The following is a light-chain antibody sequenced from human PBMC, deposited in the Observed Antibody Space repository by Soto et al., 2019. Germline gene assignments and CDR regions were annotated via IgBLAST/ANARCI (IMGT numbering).Light chain of an antibody. CDR2: EVS. CDR1: SSDVGGYNY. CDR3: ISYTSRSTSYL. V-gene: IGLV2-14*01. J-gene: IGLJ1*01. Sequence: QSALTQPASVSGSPGQSITISCTGTSSDVGGYNYVAWYQQHPGKVPRLMIYEVSNWPSGVSNRFSGSKSGSTASLTISGLQAEDEADYYCISYTSRSTSYLFGIGTKVTV.